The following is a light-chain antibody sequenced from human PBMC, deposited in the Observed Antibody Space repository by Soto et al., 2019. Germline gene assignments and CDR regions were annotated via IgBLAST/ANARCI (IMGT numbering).Light chain of an antibody. CDR2: DAS. CDR1: QSISSW. CDR3: QQYHSYSLIT. V-gene: IGKV1-5*01. Sequence: QMAQSPSPPSAPIWDRDTIACRASQSISSWLAWYQHKPGKAPKVLIYDASTLESGVPSRFSGSGSGTEFTLTISSLQPDDFATYFCQQYHSYSLITFGGGTKVDI. J-gene: IGKJ4*01.